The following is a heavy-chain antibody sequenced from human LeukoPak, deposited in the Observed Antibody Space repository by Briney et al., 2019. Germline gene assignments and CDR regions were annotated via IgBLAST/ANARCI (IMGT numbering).Heavy chain of an antibody. CDR2: TYYRSKWYN. CDR3: ARVDGIAVAGTRGNYYYYYYMDV. V-gene: IGHV6-1*01. Sequence: SQTLSLTCAISGDSVSSNIAAWNWIRQSPSRGLEWLGRTYYRSKWYNDYAVSVKSRITINPDTSKNQFSLQLNSVTPEDTAVYYCARVDGIAVAGTRGNYYYYYYMDVWGKGTTVTVSS. J-gene: IGHJ6*03. CDR1: GDSVSSNIAA. D-gene: IGHD6-19*01.